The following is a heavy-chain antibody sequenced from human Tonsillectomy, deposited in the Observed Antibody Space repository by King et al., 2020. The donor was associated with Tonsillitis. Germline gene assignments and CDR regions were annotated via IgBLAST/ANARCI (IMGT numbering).Heavy chain of an antibody. V-gene: IGHV3-30*02. J-gene: IGHJ4*02. Sequence: VQLVESGGGVVQPGGSLRLSCAASGFIFSNYGMHWVRQAPGKGLEWVTFIRYDESNKYYADSVKGRFTIPRDISENTLYLQMNSLRAEDTAVDYCAMRAGAYLYDCSGYSVDYWGRGTLVTVSS. D-gene: IGHD3-22*01. CDR1: GFIFSNYG. CDR3: AMRAGAYLYDCSGYSVDY. CDR2: IRYDESNK.